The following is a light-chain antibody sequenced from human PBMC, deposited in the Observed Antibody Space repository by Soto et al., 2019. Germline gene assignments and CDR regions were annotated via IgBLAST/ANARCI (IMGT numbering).Light chain of an antibody. CDR1: QSVSSNY. CDR2: GAS. Sequence: EIVLTQSPGTLSLSPGDRATLSCRASQSVSSNYLAWYQQKPGQAPRLFIYGASRRATGIPDRFSGGGSGTDFSLTISRLEPEDFAVYYCQHYDSARWTFGLGTKVDNK. V-gene: IGKV3-20*01. J-gene: IGKJ1*01. CDR3: QHYDSARWT.